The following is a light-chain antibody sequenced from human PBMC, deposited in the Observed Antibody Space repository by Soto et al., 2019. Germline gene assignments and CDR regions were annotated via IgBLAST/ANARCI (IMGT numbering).Light chain of an antibody. CDR1: SSNIGAGYD. CDR3: QSYDRSLSGYV. Sequence: QSVLTQPPSVSGAPGQRVTISCTGSSSNIGAGYDVHWYQQLPGTAPKLLMFGNNNRPSGVPDRFSGSKSGTSASPAITGLQADDEADYYCQSYDRSLSGYVFGTGTKVTVL. CDR2: GNN. V-gene: IGLV1-40*01. J-gene: IGLJ1*01.